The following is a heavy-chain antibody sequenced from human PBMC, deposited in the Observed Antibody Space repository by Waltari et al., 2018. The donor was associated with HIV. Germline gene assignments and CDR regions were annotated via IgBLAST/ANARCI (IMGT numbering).Heavy chain of an antibody. V-gene: IGHV3-7*01. J-gene: IGHJ6*02. Sequence: EVQLMESGGGLVQSGGYLRLSCAACGFTFTNYWRSWVRQTPGEGLGWGAYIKDDGSEKYYMGSVKGRFTISRDNAKNSMFLQMNSLRAEDTAVYYCARIGTFPHNYAIDFWGQGTTVTVSS. CDR2: IKDDGSEK. CDR1: GFTFTNYW. CDR3: ARIGTFPHNYAIDF. D-gene: IGHD1-26*01.